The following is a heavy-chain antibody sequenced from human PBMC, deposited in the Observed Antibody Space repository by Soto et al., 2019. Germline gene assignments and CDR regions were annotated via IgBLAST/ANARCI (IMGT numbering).Heavy chain of an antibody. D-gene: IGHD2-21*01. CDR1: GGSCISYS. V-gene: IGHV1-69*02. CDR2: IIPIQGKA. J-gene: IGHJ6*03. CDR3: AKSLLFVDHAYMDV. Sequence: QVQLVQSGAELKKPGSSVKVSCEASGGSCISYSLTWVRQAPGQGLEWMGRIIPIQGKANYALKFQDRVTITADSSTRTAYMELRSLRPEDTAVYYCAKSLLFVDHAYMDVCGKGTTVTVSS.